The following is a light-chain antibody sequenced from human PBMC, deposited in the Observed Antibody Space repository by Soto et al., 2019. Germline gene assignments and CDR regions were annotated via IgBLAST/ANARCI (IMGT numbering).Light chain of an antibody. Sequence: DIVMTQSPLSLPVTPGEPASISCRSSQSLLHSNGYKYLDWYLQKPGQSPHLLIYLGSYRASGVPDRFSGCGSGTDFTLKISRVEAEDVGVYYCMQALQTRWTFVQGTNVEIK. CDR2: LGS. CDR1: QSLLHSNGYKY. J-gene: IGKJ1*01. CDR3: MQALQTRWT. V-gene: IGKV2-28*01.